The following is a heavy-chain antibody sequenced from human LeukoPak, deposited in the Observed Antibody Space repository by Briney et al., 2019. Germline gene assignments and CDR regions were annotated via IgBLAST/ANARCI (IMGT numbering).Heavy chain of an antibody. Sequence: PGGSLRLSCAASGFTFSSYAMTWVRQAPGKGLEWVANIKQDGSEKYYVDSMKGRFTISRDNAKNSLYLQMNSLRAEDAAVYSCARVSRYSDGWHVPFDYWGQGTLVTVSS. V-gene: IGHV3-7*01. J-gene: IGHJ4*02. CDR1: GFTFSSYA. CDR3: ARVSRYSDGWHVPFDY. D-gene: IGHD6-19*01. CDR2: IKQDGSEK.